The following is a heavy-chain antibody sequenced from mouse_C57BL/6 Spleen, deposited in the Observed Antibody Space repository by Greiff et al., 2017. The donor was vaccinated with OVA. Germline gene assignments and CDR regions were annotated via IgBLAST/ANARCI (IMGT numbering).Heavy chain of an antibody. Sequence: QVQLQQPGAELVRPGTSVKLSCKASGYTFTSYWMHWVKQRPGQGLEWIGVIDPSDSYTNYNQKFKGKATLTVDTSSSTAYMQLSSLTSEDSAVYYCARSPSRGSSPYAMDYWGQGTSVTVSS. V-gene: IGHV1-59*01. J-gene: IGHJ4*01. CDR1: GYTFTSYW. CDR3: ARSPSRGSSPYAMDY. D-gene: IGHD1-1*01. CDR2: IDPSDSYT.